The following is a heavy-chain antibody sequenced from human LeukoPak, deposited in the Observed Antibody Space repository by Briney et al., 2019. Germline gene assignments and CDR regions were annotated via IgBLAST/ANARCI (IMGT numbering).Heavy chain of an antibody. CDR1: GYSFTSYY. D-gene: IGHD3-3*01. J-gene: IGHJ3*01. Sequence: GESLNISCKASGYSFTSYYIAWVRHMPGKGLEWMGIINPGDSETRYSPSFQGQVTISIDKSITTAYPQWSSLKASDTAIYYCARHYYDFWSFYNDGFDVWGQGTMVTVSS. CDR2: INPGDSET. V-gene: IGHV5-51*01. CDR3: ARHYYDFWSFYNDGFDV.